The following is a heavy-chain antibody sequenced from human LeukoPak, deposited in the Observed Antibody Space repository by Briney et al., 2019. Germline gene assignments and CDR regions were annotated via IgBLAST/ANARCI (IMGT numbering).Heavy chain of an antibody. V-gene: IGHV4-34*01. Sequence: PSETLFLTRAVYGGSFSGYYWSWIRQPPGKGLEWIGEINHSGSTNYNPSLKSRVTISVDTSKNQFSLKLSSVTAADTAVYYCARFVPPIDTAMVKGVFDYWGQGTLVTVSS. J-gene: IGHJ4*02. CDR1: GGSFSGYY. D-gene: IGHD5-18*01. CDR2: INHSGST. CDR3: ARFVPPIDTAMVKGVFDY.